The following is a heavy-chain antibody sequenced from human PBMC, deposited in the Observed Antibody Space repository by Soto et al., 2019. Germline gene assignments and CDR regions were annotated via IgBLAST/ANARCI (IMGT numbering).Heavy chain of an antibody. CDR1: GGTFSSYT. D-gene: IGHD3-3*01. Sequence: GASVKVSCKASGGTFSSYTISWVRQAPGQGLEWMGRIIPILGIANYAQKFQGRVTITADKSTSTAYMELSSLRSEDTAVYYCARDNSQDYDFGGGWGQGTLVTVSS. CDR3: ARDNSQDYDFGGG. V-gene: IGHV1-69*04. J-gene: IGHJ4*02. CDR2: IIPILGIA.